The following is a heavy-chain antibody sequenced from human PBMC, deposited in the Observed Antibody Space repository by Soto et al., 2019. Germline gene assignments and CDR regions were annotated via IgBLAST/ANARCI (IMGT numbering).Heavy chain of an antibody. V-gene: IGHV1-18*01. Sequence: QIQLVQSGAEVKKPGASVKVSCKASGYTFSSYHITWVRQALGQGLEWMGWISAYNGNTNYAQNLQGRVTMTTDPSTSTAYMELRSLRSDDTAVYYCARDLPPVDYWGQGTLVTVSS. CDR3: ARDLPPVDY. J-gene: IGHJ4*02. CDR2: ISAYNGNT. CDR1: GYTFSSYH.